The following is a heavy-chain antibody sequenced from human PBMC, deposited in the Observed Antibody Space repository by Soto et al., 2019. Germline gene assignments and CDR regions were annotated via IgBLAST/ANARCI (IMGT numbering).Heavy chain of an antibody. CDR3: VRGLRDSRVKEYFRH. D-gene: IGHD3-22*01. J-gene: IGHJ1*01. CDR1: RYTFSKYY. Sequence: GATVKVPRKASRYTFSKYYIQWVGQATGQGLEWMGWVNSNSGNIAYAQKFQGRVTLTRNTSINTAYMELFSLRSEDTAVYYCVRGLRDSRVKEYFRHWGQGTLVTVSS. CDR2: VNSNSGNI. V-gene: IGHV1-8*01.